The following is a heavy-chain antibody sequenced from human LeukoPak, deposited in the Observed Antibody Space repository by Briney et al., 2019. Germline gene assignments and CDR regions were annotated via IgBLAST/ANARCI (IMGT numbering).Heavy chain of an antibody. CDR3: ARDVLAAGATGTFDI. CDR2: IGGRGDGI. V-gene: IGHV3-48*04. D-gene: IGHD1-14*01. J-gene: IGHJ3*02. CDR1: GFTFSDYS. Sequence: PGGSLRLSCAASGFTFSDYSMNWVRQAPGKGLEWISYIGGRGDGISYADSVKGRFTISRDNAKTSLYLQMNSLRAEDTAVYYCARDVLAAGATGTFDIWGQGTMVTVSS.